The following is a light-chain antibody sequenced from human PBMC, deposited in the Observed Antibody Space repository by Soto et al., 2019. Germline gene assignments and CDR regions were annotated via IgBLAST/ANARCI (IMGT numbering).Light chain of an antibody. J-gene: IGLJ2*01. CDR3: RVGNSVGAHQV. Sequence: SYELTQPPTVSVAPGQTARITCGGDNIGSKSVHWYQQEPGQAPVLDVYDDSDRPSGIPERFSGSNSGNTATLTNSRVEAGEGADYTWRVGNSVGAHQVFGGG. V-gene: IGLV3-21*02. CDR1: NIGSKS. CDR2: DDS.